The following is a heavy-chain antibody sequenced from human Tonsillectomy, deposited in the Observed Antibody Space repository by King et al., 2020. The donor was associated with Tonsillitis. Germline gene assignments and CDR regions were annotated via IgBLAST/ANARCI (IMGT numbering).Heavy chain of an antibody. Sequence: VQLVESGGGLVQPVRSLRLSCAASGFTFDDYAMHWVRHAPGRGLEWVSGFSRNSCRISSAYPVKGRFNISRDTAKNYLYLQMNSLSAEDTALYYCAKGDRYYDSSGYYPNWFDPWGQGTLVTVSS. CDR3: AKGDRYYDSSGYYPNWFDP. D-gene: IGHD3-22*01. CDR1: GFTFDDYA. CDR2: FSRNSCRI. J-gene: IGHJ5*02. V-gene: IGHV3-9*01.